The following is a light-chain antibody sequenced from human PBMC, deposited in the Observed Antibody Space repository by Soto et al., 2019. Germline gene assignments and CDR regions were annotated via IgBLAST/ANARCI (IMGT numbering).Light chain of an antibody. CDR1: QSVSSK. Sequence: EIVMTQSPATLSVSPGERATLSCRASQSVSSKLAWYQQKPGQAPRLVIYDTSTRATGIPARFSGSGSGTEFTLTISSLQSEDFAVYYCQKYNVGPPITFGQGTRLQIK. V-gene: IGKV3-15*01. J-gene: IGKJ5*01. CDR3: QKYNVGPPIT. CDR2: DTS.